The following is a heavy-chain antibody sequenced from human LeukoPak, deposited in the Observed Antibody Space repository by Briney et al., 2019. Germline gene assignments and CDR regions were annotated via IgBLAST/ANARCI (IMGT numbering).Heavy chain of an antibody. CDR3: AKESNGRRFDFDY. D-gene: IGHD1-26*01. J-gene: IGHJ4*02. Sequence: GGSLRLSCAASGFISRDYPMSWVRQTPGKGLEWVSSISAGGGGIYYADSVKGRFTVSRDDSKNTLYLQMNSLRVEDTALYYCAKESNGRRFDFDYWGQGTLVTVSS. CDR1: GFISRDYP. V-gene: IGHV3-23*01. CDR2: ISAGGGGI.